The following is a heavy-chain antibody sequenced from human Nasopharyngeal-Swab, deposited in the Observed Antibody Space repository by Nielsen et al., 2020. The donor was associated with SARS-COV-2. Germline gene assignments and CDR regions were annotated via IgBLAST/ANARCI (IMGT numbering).Heavy chain of an antibody. Sequence: IRQPPGKGLEWVAVISYDGSNKYYADSVKGRFTISRDNSKNTLYLQMNSLRAEDTAVYYCAKPLYGDSPFDYWGREPWSPSPQ. J-gene: IGHJ4*02. D-gene: IGHD4-17*01. CDR3: AKPLYGDSPFDY. V-gene: IGHV3-30*18. CDR2: ISYDGSNK.